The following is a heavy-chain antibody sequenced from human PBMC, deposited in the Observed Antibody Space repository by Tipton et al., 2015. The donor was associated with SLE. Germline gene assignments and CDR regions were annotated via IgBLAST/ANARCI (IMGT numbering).Heavy chain of an antibody. CDR1: QYSISSGFY. CDR3: SRKTLDYDVVTGYHSYYMDV. V-gene: IGHV4-38-2*02. Sequence: TLSLTCTVSQYSISSGFYWAWIRQPPGKELQWLGKIYRTGDTFYNPSLKSRVTISVDTSKNQFSLKLSSVTAADTAVYYCSRKTLDYDVVTGYHSYYMDVWGKGTTVTVSS. CDR2: IYRTGDT. D-gene: IGHD3-9*01. J-gene: IGHJ6*03.